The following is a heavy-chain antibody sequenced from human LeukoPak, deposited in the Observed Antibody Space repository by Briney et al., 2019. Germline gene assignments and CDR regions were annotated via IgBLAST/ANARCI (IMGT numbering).Heavy chain of an antibody. Sequence: GGSLRLSCAASGFTVSSNYMSWVRQAPGKGLGWVSVIYSGGSTYYADSVKGRFTISRDNSKNTLYLQMNSLRAEDTAVYYCARDGVGDYGDYSEYWGQGTLVTVSS. D-gene: IGHD4-17*01. V-gene: IGHV3-53*01. CDR3: ARDGVGDYGDYSEY. J-gene: IGHJ4*02. CDR1: GFTVSSNY. CDR2: IYSGGST.